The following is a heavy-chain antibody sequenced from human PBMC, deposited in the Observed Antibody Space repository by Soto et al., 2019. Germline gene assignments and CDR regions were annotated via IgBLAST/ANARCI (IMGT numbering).Heavy chain of an antibody. CDR3: ERGELVGAHFFDS. D-gene: IGHD1-7*01. Sequence: GGSLTLACEAYGLTLSDFDMHWVRQPTGRGMEWVSFIGISGDTYYAVSVKGRFTISREIARTPLSLHMKNVRAGDTAVYFFERGELVGAHFFDSWGQGTQVTVSS. CDR1: GLTLSDFD. V-gene: IGHV3-13*01. J-gene: IGHJ4*02. CDR2: IGISGDT.